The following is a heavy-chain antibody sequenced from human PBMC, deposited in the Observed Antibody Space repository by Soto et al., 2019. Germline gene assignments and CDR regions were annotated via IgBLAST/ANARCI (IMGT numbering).Heavy chain of an antibody. CDR3: AREISVAGGHFDY. CDR2: ISSSSSTI. V-gene: IGHV3-48*02. Sequence: PAGSLRLSCTASGFTFSIYGMNWVCQAPGKGLEWVSSISSSSSTIYYADSVRGRFTISRDNAKNSLYLQMNSLRDEDTAVYYCAREISVAGGHFDYWGQGTLVTVSS. CDR1: GFTFSIYG. J-gene: IGHJ4*02. D-gene: IGHD6-19*01.